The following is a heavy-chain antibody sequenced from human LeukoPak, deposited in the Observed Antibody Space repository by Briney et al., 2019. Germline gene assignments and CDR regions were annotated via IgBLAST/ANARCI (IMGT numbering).Heavy chain of an antibody. D-gene: IGHD3-10*01. CDR1: GFTFSRYA. J-gene: IGHJ6*04. CDR3: AKTMVRGVMDYYYYGMDV. V-gene: IGHV3-23*01. CDR2: ISGSGGST. Sequence: PGGSLRLSCAASGFTFSRYAMSWVPQAPGKGLEWVSAISGSGGSTYYADSVKGRFTISRDNSKNTLYLQMNSLRAEDTAVYYCAKTMVRGVMDYYYYGMDVWGEGTTVTVSS.